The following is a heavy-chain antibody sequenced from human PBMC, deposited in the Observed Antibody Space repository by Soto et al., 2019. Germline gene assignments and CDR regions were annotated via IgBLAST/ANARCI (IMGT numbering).Heavy chain of an antibody. CDR1: GFTFSSYG. J-gene: IGHJ4*02. V-gene: IGHV3-30*18. Sequence: QVQLVESGGGVVQPGRSLRLSCAASGFTFSSYGLHWVRQAPGKGLEWVAVISYDGSNKYYADSVKGRFTISRDNSKNTLDLQMNILSAKDTAVFYCAKDGGPLAVDGASACDYWGQGTLVTVSS. CDR2: ISYDGSNK. D-gene: IGHD6-19*01. CDR3: AKDGGPLAVDGASACDY.